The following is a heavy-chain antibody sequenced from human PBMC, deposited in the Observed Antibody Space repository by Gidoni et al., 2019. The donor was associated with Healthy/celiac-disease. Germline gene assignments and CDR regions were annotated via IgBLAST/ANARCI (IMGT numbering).Heavy chain of an antibody. CDR3: ARGPEQQRGMDY. CDR2: INHSGST. Sequence: QVRLQQWGAGLLKPSETLSLTCAVYGGSFSGYYWSWIRQPPGKGLEWIGEINHSGSTNYNPSLKSRVTISVDTSKNQFSLKLSSVTAADTAVYYCARGPEQQRGMDYWGQGTLVTVSS. V-gene: IGHV4-34*01. D-gene: IGHD6-13*01. CDR1: GGSFSGYY. J-gene: IGHJ4*02.